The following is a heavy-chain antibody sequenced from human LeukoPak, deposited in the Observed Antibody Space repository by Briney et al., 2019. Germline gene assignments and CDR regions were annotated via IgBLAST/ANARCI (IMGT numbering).Heavy chain of an antibody. CDR2: IIPIFGTA. D-gene: IGHD3-22*01. CDR1: GGTFSSYA. J-gene: IGHJ4*02. CDR3: AREYYYDSSGYYYVIDY. V-gene: IGHV1-69*05. Sequence: SVKVSCKASGGTFSSYAISWVRQAPGQGLEWMGRIIPIFGTANYAQKFQGRVTITTDESTSTAYMELSSLRSEDAAVYYCAREYYYDSSGYYYVIDYWGQGTLVTVSS.